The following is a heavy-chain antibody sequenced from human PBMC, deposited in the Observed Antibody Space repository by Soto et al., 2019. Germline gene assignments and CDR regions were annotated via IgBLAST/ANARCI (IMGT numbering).Heavy chain of an antibody. V-gene: IGHV3-20*04. CDR2: INWNGGST. CDR3: ARGEGDYVWGSYRTYNWFDP. Sequence: GGSLRLSCAASGFTFDDYGMSWVRQAPGKGLEWVSGINWNGGSTGYADSVKGRFTISRDNAKNSLYLQMNSLRAEDTALYYCARGEGDYVWGSYRTYNWFDPWGQGTLVTVSS. CDR1: GFTFDDYG. J-gene: IGHJ5*02. D-gene: IGHD3-16*02.